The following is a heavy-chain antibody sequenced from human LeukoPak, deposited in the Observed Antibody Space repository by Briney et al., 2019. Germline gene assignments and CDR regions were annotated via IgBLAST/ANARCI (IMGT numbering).Heavy chain of an antibody. D-gene: IGHD2-2*01. CDR2: INHSGST. J-gene: IGHJ4*02. CDR1: GGSFSGYY. Sequence: SSETLSLTCAVYGGSFSGYYWSWIRQPPRKGLEWIGKINHSGSTNYNPSLKSRVTISVDTSKNQFSLKLSSVTAADTAVYYCARGVNCSSTSCYAVTFDYWGQGNLVTVSS. V-gene: IGHV4-34*01. CDR3: ARGVNCSSTSCYAVTFDY.